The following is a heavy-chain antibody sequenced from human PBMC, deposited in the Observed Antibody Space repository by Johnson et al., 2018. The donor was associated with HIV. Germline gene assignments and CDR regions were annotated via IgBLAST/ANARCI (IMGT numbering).Heavy chain of an antibody. Sequence: QWVALIWYDGSNKYYADSVKGRFTISRDNSKNTLYLQMNSLRAEDTAVYYCAKAFSSSWSDAFDIWGQGTMVTVSS. J-gene: IGHJ3*02. CDR3: AKAFSSSWSDAFDI. V-gene: IGHV3-33*06. CDR2: IWYDGSNK. D-gene: IGHD6-13*01.